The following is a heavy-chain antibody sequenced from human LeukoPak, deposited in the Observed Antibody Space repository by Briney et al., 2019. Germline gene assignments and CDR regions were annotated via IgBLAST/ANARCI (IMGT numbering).Heavy chain of an antibody. Sequence: GSSVKVSCKASGGTFSSYAISWVRQAPGQGLEWMGGIIPIFGTANYAQKFQGRVTITADKSTSTAYMELSSLRSEDTAVYYCARVQVGLRLGELSLPFDYWGQGTLVTVSS. CDR3: ARVQVGLRLGELSLPFDY. D-gene: IGHD3-16*02. CDR1: GGTFSSYA. J-gene: IGHJ4*02. CDR2: IIPIFGTA. V-gene: IGHV1-69*06.